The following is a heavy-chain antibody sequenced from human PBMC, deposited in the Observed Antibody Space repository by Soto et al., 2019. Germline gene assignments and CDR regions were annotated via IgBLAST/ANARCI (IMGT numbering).Heavy chain of an antibody. CDR3: ASSTSYSYFDY. CDR1: GGSISSGGYY. V-gene: IGHV4-31*11. D-gene: IGHD4-4*01. J-gene: IGHJ4*02. CDR2: IYYSGST. Sequence: PSETLSLTCAVSGGSISSGGYYWAWIRHHPGKGLEWIGYIYYSGSTNYNPSLKSRVTISVDTSKNQFSLKLSSVTAADTAVYYCASSTSYSYFDYWGQGTLVTVSS.